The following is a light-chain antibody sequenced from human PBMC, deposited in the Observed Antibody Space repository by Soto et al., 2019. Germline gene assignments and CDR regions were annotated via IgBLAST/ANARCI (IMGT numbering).Light chain of an antibody. J-gene: IGKJ5*01. CDR3: QQSYSTPIT. CDR2: DAS. CDR1: PNINAL. V-gene: IGKV1-39*01. Sequence: DIHMTQSPSSLSVSVVDRVPITCRASPNINALLAWYQQRPGQAPKLLIYDASTVQSGVPSRFSGSGSGTEFTLTISSLQPEDFAPYYCQQSYSTPITFGQGTRLE.